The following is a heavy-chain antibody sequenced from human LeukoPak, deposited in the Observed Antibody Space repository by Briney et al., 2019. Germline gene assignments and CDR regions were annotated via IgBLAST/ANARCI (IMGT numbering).Heavy chain of an antibody. CDR2: IYHSGST. CDR1: GNSISSGDNY. J-gene: IGHJ5*02. CDR3: ARDESIAARGNWFDP. Sequence: SETLSLTCTVSGNSISSGDNYWGWIRQPPGKGLEWIGSIYHSGSTYYNPSLKSRVTISVDTSKNQFSLQLNSVTPEDTAVYYCARDESIAARGNWFDPWGQGTLVTVSS. V-gene: IGHV4-38-2*02. D-gene: IGHD6-6*01.